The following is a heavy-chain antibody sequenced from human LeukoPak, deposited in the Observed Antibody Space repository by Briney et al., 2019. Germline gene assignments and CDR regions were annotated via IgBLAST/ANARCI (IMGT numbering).Heavy chain of an antibody. Sequence: HPGGSLRLSCAASGFTFSTYNMHWVRQAPGKGLEWVANIKQDGSEKYYVDSVKGRFTISRDNAKNSLYLQMNSLRAEDTAVYYCARVGYSSGWYSLDYWGQGTLVTVSS. J-gene: IGHJ4*02. CDR3: ARVGYSSGWYSLDY. V-gene: IGHV3-7*01. CDR1: GFTFSTYN. CDR2: IKQDGSEK. D-gene: IGHD6-19*01.